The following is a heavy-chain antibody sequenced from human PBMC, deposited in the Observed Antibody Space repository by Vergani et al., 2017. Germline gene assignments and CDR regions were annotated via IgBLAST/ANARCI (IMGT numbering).Heavy chain of an antibody. J-gene: IGHJ3*02. CDR1: GFTFSSYW. V-gene: IGHV3-7*03. D-gene: IGHD6-19*01. CDR2: IKQDGSEK. Sequence: EVQLVESGGGLVQPGGSLRLSCAASGFTFSSYWMSWVRQAPGKGLEWVANIKQDGSEKYYVDSVKGRFTISRDNAKNSLYLQMNSLRAEDTAVYYCARPIAQQWLAVFAFDIWGQGTMVTVSS. CDR3: ARPIAQQWLAVFAFDI.